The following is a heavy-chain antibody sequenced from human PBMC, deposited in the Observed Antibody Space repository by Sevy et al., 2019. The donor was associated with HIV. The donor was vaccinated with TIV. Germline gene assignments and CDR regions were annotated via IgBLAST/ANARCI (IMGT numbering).Heavy chain of an antibody. CDR3: ASGIGGYYYYYGMDV. V-gene: IGHV4-38-2*01. Sequence: SETLSLTCAVSGYSISSGYYWGWIRQPPGKGLEWIGSIYHSGSTYYNPSLKSRVTISVDTSKNQLSLKLSSVTAADTAVYYCASGIGGYYYYYGMDVWGQGTTVTVSS. CDR1: GYSISSGYY. J-gene: IGHJ6*02. D-gene: IGHD1-1*01. CDR2: IYHSGST.